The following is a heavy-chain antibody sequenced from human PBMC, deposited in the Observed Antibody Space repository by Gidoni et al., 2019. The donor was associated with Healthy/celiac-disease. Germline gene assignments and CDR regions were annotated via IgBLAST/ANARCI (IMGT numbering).Heavy chain of an antibody. CDR1: GYTFTSYY. CDR2: INPSGGST. V-gene: IGHV1-46*03. Sequence: QVQLVQSGAEVKKPGASVTVSCKASGYTFTSYYMHWGREAPGQGLEWMGIINPSGGSTSYAQKFQGRVTMTRDTSTSTVYMELSSLRSEDTAVYYCARDPAPLVATAYYYYYYGMDVWGQGTTVTVSS. CDR3: ARDPAPLVATAYYYYYYGMDV. D-gene: IGHD5-12*01. J-gene: IGHJ6*02.